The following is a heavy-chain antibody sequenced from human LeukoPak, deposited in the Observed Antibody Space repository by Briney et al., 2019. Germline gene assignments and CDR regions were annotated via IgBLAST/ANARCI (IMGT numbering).Heavy chain of an antibody. CDR3: ARGKYSSGWFLDY. V-gene: IGHV4-59*01. CDR1: GGSISSYY. Sequence: PSETLSLTCTVSGGSISSYYWSWIRLSPGKGLEWIGYIYYTGGTNYNRSLKSRVTMSVDTSKNQFSLKVTSVTAADTAVYYCARGKYSSGWFLDYWGQGTLVIVSS. CDR2: IYYTGGT. D-gene: IGHD6-19*01. J-gene: IGHJ4*02.